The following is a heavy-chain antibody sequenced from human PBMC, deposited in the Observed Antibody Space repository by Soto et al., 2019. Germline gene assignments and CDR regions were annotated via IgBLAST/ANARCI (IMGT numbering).Heavy chain of an antibody. CDR3: AREGSVSSSDYYAYYYGMDV. V-gene: IGHV3-48*03. D-gene: IGHD3-10*01. CDR2: ISSSGGII. CDR1: GFTVSNYD. J-gene: IGHJ6*02. Sequence: GGSLRLSCAASGFTVSNYDINWVREAPGKGPEWISHISSSGGIIYYADSVKGRFTISRDNAKNSLYLQMNSLRGEDTAVYYCAREGSVSSSDYYAYYYGMDVWGQGTTVTVSS.